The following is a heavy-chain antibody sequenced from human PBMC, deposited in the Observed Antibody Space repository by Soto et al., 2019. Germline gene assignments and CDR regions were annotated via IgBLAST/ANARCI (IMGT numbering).Heavy chain of an antibody. CDR3: ASSGGWEHDAVDG. D-gene: IGHD1-26*01. CDR2: IIPIFGTA. Sequence: RQAPGQGLEWMGGIIPIFGTANYAQKFQGRVTITADESTSTAYLELSRLRSEDTAVYYCASSGGWEHDAVDGWGQGTMVTVS. J-gene: IGHJ3*01. V-gene: IGHV1-69*01.